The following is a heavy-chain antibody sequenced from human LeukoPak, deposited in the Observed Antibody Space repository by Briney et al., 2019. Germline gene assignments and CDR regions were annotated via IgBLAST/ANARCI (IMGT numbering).Heavy chain of an antibody. J-gene: IGHJ4*02. V-gene: IGHV1-18*01. Sequence: ASVKVSCKTSGYTFTSYGIGWVQQAPGQGLEWMAWISAYNGNTNYAQKLQGRVTVTTDTSTSTAYMELRSLRSDDTAVYYCTRDRSASGSQNYWGQGTLVTVSS. CDR2: ISAYNGNT. D-gene: IGHD1-26*01. CDR3: TRDRSASGSQNY. CDR1: GYTFTSYG.